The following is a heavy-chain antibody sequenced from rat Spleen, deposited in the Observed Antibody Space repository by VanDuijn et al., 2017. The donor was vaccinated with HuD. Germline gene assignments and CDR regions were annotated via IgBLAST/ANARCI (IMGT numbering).Heavy chain of an antibody. Sequence: QVQLKESGPGLVQPSQTLSLTCTVSGFSLTSYGVSWVRQPPGKGLEWMGVIWSGGGTQYNSALKSRLSISKDTSKSQVFLKMNSLQTEDTATYYCAREGIGTTTDYWGQGVMVTVSS. D-gene: IGHD1-5*01. CDR2: IWSGGGT. J-gene: IGHJ2*01. V-gene: IGHV2-4*01. CDR1: GFSLTSYG. CDR3: AREGIGTTTDY.